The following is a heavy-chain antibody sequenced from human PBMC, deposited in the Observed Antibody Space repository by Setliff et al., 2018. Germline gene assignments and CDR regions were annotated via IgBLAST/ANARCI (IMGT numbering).Heavy chain of an antibody. CDR3: ARPRGYSDRWYYDALDI. CDR2: INSDGSDSSA. V-gene: IGHV3-74*01. D-gene: IGHD6-13*01. J-gene: IGHJ3*02. Sequence: PGESLKISCEASGFTFNYYWMHWVRQAPGKGLVWVSRINSDGSDSSASYADSVKGRFTISRDNAKKTLYLQMNSLRVEDTAVYYCARPRGYSDRWYYDALDIWGQGTMVTVSS. CDR1: GFTFNYYW.